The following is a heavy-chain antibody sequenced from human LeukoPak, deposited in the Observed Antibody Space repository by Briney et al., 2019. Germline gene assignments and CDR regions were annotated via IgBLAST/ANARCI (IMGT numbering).Heavy chain of an antibody. CDR2: INTDGSGT. Sequence: PGGSLRLSCIASAFTFRGYWMHWVRPAPGEGLAWVSRINTDGSGTTYADSVKGGFTIFRDNARNTLYLHMNSLRADDTALYFCARGGQFGKLSSSLWGQGTLVTVSS. J-gene: IGHJ4*02. CDR3: ARGGQFGKLSSSL. D-gene: IGHD3-10*01. CDR1: AFTFRGYW. V-gene: IGHV3-74*01.